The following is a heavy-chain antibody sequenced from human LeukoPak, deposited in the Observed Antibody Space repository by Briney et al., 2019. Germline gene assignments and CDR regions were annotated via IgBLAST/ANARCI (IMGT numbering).Heavy chain of an antibody. CDR3: AKDLSSGAYYPIDY. CDR2: ISGSGGST. Sequence: GGSLRLSCAASGFTFSSYAMSWVRQAPGKGLEWVSVISGSGGSTYYADSVKGRFTISRDNSKNTLYLQMNGLRAEDTAVYCCAKDLSSGAYYPIDYWGQGTLVTVSS. J-gene: IGHJ4*02. CDR1: GFTFSSYA. V-gene: IGHV3-23*01. D-gene: IGHD3-22*01.